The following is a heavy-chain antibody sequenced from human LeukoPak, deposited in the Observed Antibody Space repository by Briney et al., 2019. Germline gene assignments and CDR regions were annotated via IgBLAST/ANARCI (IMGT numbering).Heavy chain of an antibody. D-gene: IGHD5-12*01. V-gene: IGHV3-73*01. CDR1: GFTFSGSA. J-gene: IGHJ6*02. CDR3: TAALLGSGYDDYYYYYGMDV. Sequence: GGSLRLSCAASGFTFSGSAMHWVRQASGKGLEWVGRIRSKTNIHATAYATSVKGRFTISRDDSKNTAYLQMNSLKTEDTAVYYCTAALLGSGYDDYYYYYGMDVWGQGTTVTVSS. CDR2: IRSKTNIHAT.